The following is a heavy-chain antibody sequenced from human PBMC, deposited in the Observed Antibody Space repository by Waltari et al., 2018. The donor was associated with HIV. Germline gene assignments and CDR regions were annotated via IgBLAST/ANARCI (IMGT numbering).Heavy chain of an antibody. Sequence: EVQLVQSGAEVKKPGESLKIPCKVYGYNFTTYWIGWVPQSPGKCLEWMGIIYPVDSDTRYSPAFRGQVTISADKSMSTAYLQWSSLQASDTAIYYCARLGYCSSARCPSGYYYSYGMGVWGQGTTVTVSS. D-gene: IGHD2-2*01. CDR3: ARLGYCSSARCPSGYYYSYGMGV. J-gene: IGHJ6*02. V-gene: IGHV5-51*01. CDR2: IYPVDSDT. CDR1: GYNFTTYW.